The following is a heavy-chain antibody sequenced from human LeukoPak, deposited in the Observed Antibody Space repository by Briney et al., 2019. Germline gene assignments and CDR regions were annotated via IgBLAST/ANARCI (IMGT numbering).Heavy chain of an antibody. CDR1: GGSISNNY. J-gene: IGHJ3*02. Sequence: APETLSLTCTVSGGSISNNYWSWIRQPPGKGLEWIGYIYYSGSTNYNPSLKSRVAISVDTSKNQFSLKLSSVTAADTAVYYCARVSTVTTIQGAFDIWGQGTMVTVSS. CDR2: IYYSGST. D-gene: IGHD4-17*01. V-gene: IGHV4-59*01. CDR3: ARVSTVTTIQGAFDI.